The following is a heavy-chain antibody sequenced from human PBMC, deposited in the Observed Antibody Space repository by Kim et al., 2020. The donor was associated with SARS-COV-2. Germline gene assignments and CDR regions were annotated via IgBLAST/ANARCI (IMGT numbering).Heavy chain of an antibody. Sequence: SETLSLTCAVYGGSFSGYYWSWIRQPPGKGLEWIGEINHSGSTNYNPSLKSRVTISVDTSKNQFSLKLSSVTAADTAVYYCARALEWFGDTINWFDPWGQGTLVTVSS. V-gene: IGHV4-34*01. CDR2: INHSGST. CDR1: GGSFSGYY. J-gene: IGHJ5*02. CDR3: ARALEWFGDTINWFDP. D-gene: IGHD3-10*01.